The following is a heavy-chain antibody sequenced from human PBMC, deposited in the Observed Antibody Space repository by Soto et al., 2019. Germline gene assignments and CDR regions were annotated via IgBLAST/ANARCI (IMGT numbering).Heavy chain of an antibody. CDR3: ARAYGGNSGVFDY. J-gene: IGHJ4*02. V-gene: IGHV4-34*01. D-gene: IGHD4-17*01. CDR2: INHSGST. CDR1: GRSFSGYY. Sequence: QVQLQQWGAGLLKPSETLSLTCAVYGRSFSGYYWSWIRQPPGKGLEWIGEINHSGSTNYNPSLKSRVTISVDTAPNHFSLNLSSVTAAETAVYYCARAYGGNSGVFDYWGQGTLVTVSS.